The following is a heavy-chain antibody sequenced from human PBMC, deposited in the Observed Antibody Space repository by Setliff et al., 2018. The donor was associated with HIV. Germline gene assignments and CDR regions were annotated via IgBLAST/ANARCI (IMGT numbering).Heavy chain of an antibody. V-gene: IGHV4-61*09. D-gene: IGHD5-12*01. CDR2: VYVSGRT. CDR3: AIGGGYSCNDRDAFDF. CDR1: GDSIRTGSSY. J-gene: IGHJ3*01. Sequence: PSETLSLTCTAAGDSIRTGSSYWTWIRQPAGEGLEWIGHVYVSGRTDYNPSLKSRFTLSLDRAKNQFSLKLSSVTAVDTAVYYCAIGGGYSCNDRDAFDFWGQVTMVPSPQ.